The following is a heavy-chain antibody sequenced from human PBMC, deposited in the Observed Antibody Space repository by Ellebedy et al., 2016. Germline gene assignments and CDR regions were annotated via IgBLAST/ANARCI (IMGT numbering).Heavy chain of an antibody. CDR2: INFDGSST. CDR1: GFTFNSSW. D-gene: IGHD6-19*01. CDR3: TRDYSSGWFFDY. V-gene: IGHV3-74*01. Sequence: GGSLRLXCAASGFTFNSSWMHWVRQAPGKGLVWVSRINFDGSSTSYADSVKGRFTISRDNAKKTLYLQMNTLRAEDTAVYYCTRDYSSGWFFDYWGQGTLVTVSS. J-gene: IGHJ4*02.